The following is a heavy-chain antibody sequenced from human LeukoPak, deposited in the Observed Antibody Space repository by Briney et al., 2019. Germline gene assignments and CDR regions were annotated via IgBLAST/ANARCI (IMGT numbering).Heavy chain of an antibody. D-gene: IGHD3-9*01. Sequence: ASVKVSCKASGYTFIGYYIHWVRQAPGQGLEWMGSVNPNSGVTDYAQKFQGRITMTRDTSISTAYMELNRLTSDDTAVYYCARGSNYDILTGYYNRSTEFDYWGQGTLVTVSS. V-gene: IGHV1-2*02. CDR1: GYTFIGYY. CDR2: VNPNSGVT. CDR3: ARGSNYDILTGYYNRSTEFDY. J-gene: IGHJ4*02.